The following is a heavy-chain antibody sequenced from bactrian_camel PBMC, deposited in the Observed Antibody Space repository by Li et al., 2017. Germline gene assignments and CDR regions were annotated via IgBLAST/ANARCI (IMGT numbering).Heavy chain of an antibody. CDR2: INGGGDTT. CDR3: VLGVSAST. D-gene: IGHD5*01. CDR1: GFTFSDFW. J-gene: IGHJ4*01. V-gene: IGHV3S1*01. Sequence: QLVESGGGLVQPGGSLRLSCAASGFTFSDFWMDWVRQAPGKGFEWLSHINGGGDTTSYADSVKDRFTISRDNAKTTMYLQMNSLKSEDTALYYCVLGVSASTWGQGTQVTVS.